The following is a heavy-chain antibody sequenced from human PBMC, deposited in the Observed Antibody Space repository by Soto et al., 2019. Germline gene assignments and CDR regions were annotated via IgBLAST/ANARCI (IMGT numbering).Heavy chain of an antibody. V-gene: IGHV2-70*20. J-gene: IGHJ4*02. D-gene: IGHD3-10*01. CDR3: VRGEVPSTMVMYFDY. CDR2: INWEDDK. CDR1: GFSLTTLGMS. Sequence: GSGPTLVNPTQTLTLTCSFSGFSLTTLGMSVSWVRQPPGKALEWLALINWEDDKYYSPSLKTRLTISKDTSKNRVLLTMTNLDPVDTATYYCVRGEVPSTMVMYFDYWGQGTQVTVSS.